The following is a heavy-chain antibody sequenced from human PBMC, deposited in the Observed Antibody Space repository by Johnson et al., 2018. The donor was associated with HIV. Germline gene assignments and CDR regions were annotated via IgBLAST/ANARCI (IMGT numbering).Heavy chain of an antibody. CDR1: GFTFSSYE. CDR3: ARELSHDAFDI. V-gene: IGHV3-48*03. D-gene: IGHD3-3*02. Sequence: EVQLVESGGGLLQPGGSLRLSCPASGFTFSSYEMNWVRQAPGKGLEWVAYISNRGSTKYHADSVRGRFSISRDNTKNSLYLQMSSLGAEDTAAYYCARELSHDAFDIWGQGTMVTVSS. CDR2: ISNRGSTK. J-gene: IGHJ3*02.